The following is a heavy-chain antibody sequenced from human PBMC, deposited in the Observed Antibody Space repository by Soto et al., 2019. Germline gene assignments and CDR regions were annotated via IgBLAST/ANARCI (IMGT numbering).Heavy chain of an antibody. CDR1: GGSFSGYY. Sequence: PSETLSLTCAVYGGSFSGYYWSWIRQPPGKGLEWIGEINHSGSTNYNPSLKSRVTISVDTSKNQFSLKLSSVTAADTAVYYCARIRKEIAARHSFPPVKFSLLDIWGQGSMVTVSS. CDR2: INHSGST. D-gene: IGHD6-6*01. V-gene: IGHV4-34*01. CDR3: ARIRKEIAARHSFPPVKFSLLDI. J-gene: IGHJ3*02.